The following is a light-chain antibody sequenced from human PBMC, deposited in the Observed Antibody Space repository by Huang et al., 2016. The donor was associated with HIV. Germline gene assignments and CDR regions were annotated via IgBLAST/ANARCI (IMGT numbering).Light chain of an antibody. CDR3: QQRSNWPWT. CDR2: YAS. V-gene: IGKV3-11*01. CDR1: QSVSSY. J-gene: IGKJ1*01. Sequence: EIVLTQSPATLSLSPGERATLSCRASQSVSSYLAWYQQKPGQAPRLLIYYASNRATVIPARFSGSGYGTYFTLTISSLEPEDFAVYYCQQRSNWPWTFGQGTKVEIK.